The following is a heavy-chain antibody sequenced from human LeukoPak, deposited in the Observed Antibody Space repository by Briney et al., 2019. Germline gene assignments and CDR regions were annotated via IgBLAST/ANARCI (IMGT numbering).Heavy chain of an antibody. CDR2: ITLSSSTI. V-gene: IGHV3-48*01. CDR1: GFNFNNYN. J-gene: IGHJ4*02. Sequence: GGSLRLSCVASGFNFNNYNMNWVRQAPGKGLEWVSYITLSSSTIYYADSVKGRFTISRDNAKNSVYLQMNSLRAEDTAVYYCARTDYVWGSYSYWGQGTLVTVSS. D-gene: IGHD3-16*01. CDR3: ARTDYVWGSYSY.